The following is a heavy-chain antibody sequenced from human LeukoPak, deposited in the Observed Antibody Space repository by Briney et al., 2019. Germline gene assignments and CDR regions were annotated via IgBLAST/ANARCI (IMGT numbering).Heavy chain of an antibody. V-gene: IGHV3-74*01. CDR3: ARDLGHSSSWYYFDY. J-gene: IGHJ4*02. D-gene: IGHD6-13*01. Sequence: GGSLRLSCAASGFTFSGYWMHWVRQPPGKGLVWVSRVDSDGTSTTYADSVKGRFTISRDNSKNTLYLQMNSLRAEDTAVYYCARDLGHSSSWYYFDYWGQGTLVTVSS. CDR2: VDSDGTST. CDR1: GFTFSGYW.